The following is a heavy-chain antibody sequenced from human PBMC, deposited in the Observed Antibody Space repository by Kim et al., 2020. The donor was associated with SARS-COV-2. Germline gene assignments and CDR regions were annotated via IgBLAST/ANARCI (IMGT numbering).Heavy chain of an antibody. Sequence: GGSLRLSCVASGFTFSSYAMTWVRQAPGKGLEWVSEISGYGGTTYYADSVKGRFTSSRDHSKNTLYLQMNSLTAGDTALYYCAKVAAQYCRGGSCYSGYFDLWGRGTLVTVSS. D-gene: IGHD2-15*01. CDR1: GFTFSSYA. CDR2: ISGYGGTT. V-gene: IGHV3-23*01. CDR3: AKVAAQYCRGGSCYSGYFDL. J-gene: IGHJ2*01.